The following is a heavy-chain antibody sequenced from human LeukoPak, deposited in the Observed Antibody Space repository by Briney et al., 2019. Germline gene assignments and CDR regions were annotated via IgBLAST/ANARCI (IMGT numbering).Heavy chain of an antibody. Sequence: GGSLRLSCAASGFTFSSYAMSWVRQAPRKGLEWVSTSSDTTYYTDSVKGRFTISRDTSKNILYLQMNSLGAADTAVYYCARSRGPGNHYFDYWGQGALVTVSS. D-gene: IGHD4-23*01. V-gene: IGHV3-23*01. CDR3: ARSRGPGNHYFDY. CDR1: GFTFSSYA. J-gene: IGHJ4*02. CDR2: SSDTT.